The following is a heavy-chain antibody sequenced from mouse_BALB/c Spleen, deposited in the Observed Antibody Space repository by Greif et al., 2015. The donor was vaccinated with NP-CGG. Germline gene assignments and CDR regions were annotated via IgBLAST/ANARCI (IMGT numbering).Heavy chain of an antibody. Sequence: EVQGVESGGGLVKPGGSLKLSCAASGFTSSDYYMYWVRQTPEKRLEWVATISDGGSYTYYPDSVKGRFTISRDNAKNNLYLQMSSLKSEDTAMYYCASGSSFDYWGQGTTLTVSS. CDR3: ASGSSFDY. CDR1: GFTSSDYY. J-gene: IGHJ2*01. V-gene: IGHV5-4*02. CDR2: ISDGGSYT. D-gene: IGHD1-1*01.